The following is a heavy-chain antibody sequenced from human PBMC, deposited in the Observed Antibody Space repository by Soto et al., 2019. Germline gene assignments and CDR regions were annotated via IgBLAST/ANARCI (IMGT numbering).Heavy chain of an antibody. Sequence: GGSLRLSCAASGFTFSSYSMNWVRQAPGKGLEWVSYISSSSSTIYYADSVKGRFTNSRDNAKNSLYLQMNSLRAEDTAVYYCARDRYCSSTSCYRGRGRVYYMDVWGKGTTVTVSS. V-gene: IGHV3-48*01. CDR1: GFTFSSYS. CDR3: ARDRYCSSTSCYRGRGRVYYMDV. D-gene: IGHD2-2*01. J-gene: IGHJ6*03. CDR2: ISSSSSTI.